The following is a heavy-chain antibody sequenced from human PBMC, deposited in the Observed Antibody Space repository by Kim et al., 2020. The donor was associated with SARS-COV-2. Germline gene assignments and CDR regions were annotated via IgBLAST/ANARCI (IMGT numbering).Heavy chain of an antibody. J-gene: IGHJ5*02. CDR3: AKDGWPSLVRGPGSDT. D-gene: IGHD3-10*01. Sequence: GGSLRLSCAASGFTFSSYAMTWVRQAPGKGLEWVSGIDDSGDRTDYADSVKGRFTTSRDNSKNTLYLQMNSLRTEDTAVYYCAKDGWPSLVRGPGSDTWGQGTLVSVSS. CDR1: GFTFSSYA. V-gene: IGHV3-23*01. CDR2: IDDSGDRT.